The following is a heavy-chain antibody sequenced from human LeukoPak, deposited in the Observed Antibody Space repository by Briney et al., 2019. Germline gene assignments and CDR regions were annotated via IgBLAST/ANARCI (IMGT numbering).Heavy chain of an antibody. J-gene: IGHJ5*02. D-gene: IGHD3-3*01. CDR1: GYTFTVYY. CDR3: AREGGPDDFWSGYRGFDP. CDR2: INPNSGGT. Sequence: EASVKVSCKAPGYTFTVYYMHWVRQAPGQGLEWMGWINPNSGGTNYAQKFQGRVTMTRDTSISTAYMELSRLRSDDTAVYYCAREGGPDDFWSGYRGFDPWGQGTLVTVSS. V-gene: IGHV1-2*02.